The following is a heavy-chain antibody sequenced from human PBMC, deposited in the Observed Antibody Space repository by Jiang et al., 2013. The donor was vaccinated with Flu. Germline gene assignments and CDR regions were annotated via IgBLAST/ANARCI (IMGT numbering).Heavy chain of an antibody. CDR1: GYTFNHYD. V-gene: IGHV1-8*01. CDR2: MNPISGNT. J-gene: IGHJ6*02. CDR3: VRVEPHWRVPGAVISNYYYGMDV. D-gene: IGHD3-3*01. Sequence: SGAEVKKPGASVMISCKASGYTFNHYDIAWVRQATGQGLEWMGWMNPISGNTGYAQKFQDRVTMTRQSPISTAYMDLSSLRSDDTAVYYCVRVEPHWRVPGAVISNYYYGMDVWGQGTTVTVSS.